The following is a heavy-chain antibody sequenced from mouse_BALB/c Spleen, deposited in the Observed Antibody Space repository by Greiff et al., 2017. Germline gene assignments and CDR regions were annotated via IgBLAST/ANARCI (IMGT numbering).Heavy chain of an antibody. CDR3: ARETGSDY. D-gene: IGHD4-1*01. Sequence: QVQLQQSGAELVRPGTSVKVSCKASGYAFTNYLIEWVKQRPGQGLEWIGVINPGSGGTNYNEKFKGKATLTADKSSSTAYMQLSSLTSDDSAVYFCARETGSDYWGQGTTLTVSS. V-gene: IGHV1-54*01. J-gene: IGHJ2*01. CDR2: INPGSGGT. CDR1: GYAFTNYL.